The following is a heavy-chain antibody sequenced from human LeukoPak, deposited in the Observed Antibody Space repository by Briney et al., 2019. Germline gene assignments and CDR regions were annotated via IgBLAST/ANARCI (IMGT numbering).Heavy chain of an antibody. J-gene: IGHJ6*03. CDR1: GFTFSSYA. CDR2: ISGSGVST. Sequence: GGSLRLSCAASGFTFSSYAMSWVRQAPGKGLEWVSSISGSGVSTYYADSVQGRFTISRDNSKSALYLQMNSLRAEDTAVYYCAKGLIAVAGTRFAGGYMDVWGKGTTVTVSS. V-gene: IGHV3-23*01. D-gene: IGHD6-19*01. CDR3: AKGLIAVAGTRFAGGYMDV.